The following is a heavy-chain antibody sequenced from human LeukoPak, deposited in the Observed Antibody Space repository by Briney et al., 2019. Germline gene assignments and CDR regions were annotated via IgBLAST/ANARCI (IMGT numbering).Heavy chain of an antibody. V-gene: IGHV4-61*02. D-gene: IGHD6-13*01. CDR3: ARVYIASPGQFDP. Sequence: SQTLSLTCTGSGGSISSGSYYWSWIRQPAGKGLEWIGRIYISGSTCYNPSLKSRVTISVDTSKNQFSLKLSSVTAADTAVYYCARVYIASPGQFDPWGQGTLVTVSS. J-gene: IGHJ5*02. CDR2: IYISGST. CDR1: GGSISSGSYY.